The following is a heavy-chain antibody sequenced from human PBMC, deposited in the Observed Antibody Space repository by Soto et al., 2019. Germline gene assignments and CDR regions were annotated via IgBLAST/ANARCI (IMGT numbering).Heavy chain of an antibody. J-gene: IGHJ4*02. CDR1: GGTFSSYA. V-gene: IGHV1-69*01. D-gene: IGHD2-8*01. CDR3: ARVSVLMVYAMGSYFDY. CDR2: IIPIFGTA. Sequence: QVQLVQSGAEVKKPGSSGKVSCKASGGTFSSYAISWVRQAPGQGLEWMGGIIPIFGTANYAQKFQGRVTITADESTSTAYMELSSLRSEDTAVYYCARVSVLMVYAMGSYFDYWGQGTLVTVSS.